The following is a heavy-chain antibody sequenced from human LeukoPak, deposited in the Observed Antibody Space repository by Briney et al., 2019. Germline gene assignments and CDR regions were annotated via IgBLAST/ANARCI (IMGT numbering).Heavy chain of an antibody. Sequence: PSETLSLTCTVSGGSISSYYWSWIRQPPGKGLEWIGYVYYSGSTSYNPSLKSRVTISVDTSKNQFSLKLNSVTAADTAVYYCARTSYYDDSSGFYLGYWGQGTLVTVSP. CDR3: ARTSYYDDSSGFYLGY. CDR1: GGSISSYY. D-gene: IGHD3-22*01. CDR2: VYYSGST. V-gene: IGHV4-59*12. J-gene: IGHJ4*02.